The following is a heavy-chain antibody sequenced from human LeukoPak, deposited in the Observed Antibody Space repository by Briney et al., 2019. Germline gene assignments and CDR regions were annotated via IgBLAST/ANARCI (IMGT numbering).Heavy chain of an antibody. J-gene: IGHJ6*02. CDR3: ARDQYSSGWDYYYYYGMDV. Sequence: ASVKVSCKASGYTFTGYYMHWVRQAPGQGLEWMGWINPNSGGTNYAQKFQGRVTMTRDTSISTAYMELSRLRSDDTAVYYCARDQYSSGWDYYYYYGMDVWGQGTMVTVSS. CDR1: GYTFTGYY. D-gene: IGHD6-19*01. V-gene: IGHV1-2*02. CDR2: INPNSGGT.